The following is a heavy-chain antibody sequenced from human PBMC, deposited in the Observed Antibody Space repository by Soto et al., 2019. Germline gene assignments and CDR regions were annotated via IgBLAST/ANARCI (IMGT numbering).Heavy chain of an antibody. CDR3: AREDTRGYYGMDV. Sequence: PGGSLRLSCAASGFTFSSYSMNWVRQAPGKGLEWVSSISSSSSYIYYADSVKGRFTISRDNAKNSLYLQMNSLRAEDTAVYYCAREDTRGYYGMDVWGQGTTVTVSS. V-gene: IGHV3-21*01. J-gene: IGHJ6*02. CDR1: GFTFSSYS. CDR2: ISSSSSYI.